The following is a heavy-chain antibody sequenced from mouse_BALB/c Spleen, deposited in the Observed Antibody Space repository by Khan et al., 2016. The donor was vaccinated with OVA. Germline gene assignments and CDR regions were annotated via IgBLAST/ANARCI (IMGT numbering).Heavy chain of an antibody. Sequence: VQLQQSGAELVRPGVSVKISCKGSGYKFTDFTMHWVKQSHAKSLEWIGVISTYYGDVTYNQNFKGKATMTVDKSSSTAYLELARLSSGDVAHHVCAGRGGGSRFAYWGQGTLVSVSA. CDR2: ISTYYGDV. CDR1: GYKFTDFT. CDR3: AGRGGGSRFAY. V-gene: IGHV1S137*01. J-gene: IGHJ3*01.